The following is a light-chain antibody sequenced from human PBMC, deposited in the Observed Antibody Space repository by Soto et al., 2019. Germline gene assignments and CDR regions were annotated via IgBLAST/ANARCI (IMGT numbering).Light chain of an antibody. CDR3: QSYDSSLSGYV. J-gene: IGLJ1*01. V-gene: IGLV1-40*01. CDR1: SSNIGAGYD. CDR2: GNS. Sequence: QSVRTQPPSVSGAPGHRVTDSCTGSSSNIGAGYDVHWYQQLPGTAPKLLIYGNSNRPSGVPDRFSGSKSGTSASLAITGLQAEDEADYYCQSYDSSLSGYVFGTETKLTVL.